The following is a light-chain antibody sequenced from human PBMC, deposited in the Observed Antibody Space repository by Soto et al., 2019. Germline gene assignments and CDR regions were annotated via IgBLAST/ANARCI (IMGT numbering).Light chain of an antibody. J-gene: IGLJ1*01. CDR1: SSDVGGYKY. V-gene: IGLV2-14*01. CDR3: SSYSRSTAYV. Sequence: QSVLTQPASVSGSPGQSITISCTGTSSDVGGYKYVSWHQLHPGKAPKLIIYEVSNRPSGVSNRFSGSKSDNTASLTISGLQAEDEADYYCSSYSRSTAYVFGTGTKLTVL. CDR2: EVS.